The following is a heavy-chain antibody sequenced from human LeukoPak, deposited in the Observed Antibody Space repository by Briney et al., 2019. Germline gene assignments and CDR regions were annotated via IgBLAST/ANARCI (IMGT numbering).Heavy chain of an antibody. CDR1: DGSFSAYC. J-gene: IGHJ2*01. CDR3: ARGLGGGNSVYFDL. D-gene: IGHD4-23*01. V-gene: IGHV4-34*01. CDR2: IYHSGSA. Sequence: SETLSLTCAVYDGSFSAYCWSWLRQPPGKGLEWIGEIYHSGSANYNPSLQSRVTISVDTSKNQFSLKLSSVTAADTAVYYCARGLGGGNSVYFDLWGRGTLVTVSS.